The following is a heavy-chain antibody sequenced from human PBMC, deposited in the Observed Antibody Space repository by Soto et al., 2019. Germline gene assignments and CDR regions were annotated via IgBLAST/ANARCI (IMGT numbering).Heavy chain of an antibody. CDR2: IYHSGST. J-gene: IGHJ4*02. V-gene: IGHV4-28*03. CDR3: ARDKITGLFDY. D-gene: IGHD2-8*02. Sequence: SETLSLTCAVSGYSISSSNWWGWIRQPPGKGLEWIGYIYHSGSTYYNPSLKSRVTISEDTSKNQFSLKLTSVTAADTVVYYCARDKITGLFDYWGQGTLVTVSS. CDR1: GYSISSSNW.